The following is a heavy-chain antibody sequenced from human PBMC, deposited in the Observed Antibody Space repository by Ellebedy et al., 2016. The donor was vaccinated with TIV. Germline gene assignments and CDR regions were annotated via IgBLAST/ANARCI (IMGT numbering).Heavy chain of an antibody. Sequence: SETLSLTCIVSGGSIRIGSYHWGWIRQSPGRGLEWIGTVYYSGNTYYNPSLKSRVTISVDTSKNQFSLELNSVTAADTAVYYCARNVLIFTFDKWYSDLWGRGTLVTVSS. CDR3: ARNVLIFTFDKWYSDL. J-gene: IGHJ2*01. CDR1: GGSIRIGSYH. V-gene: IGHV4-39*01. CDR2: VYYSGNT. D-gene: IGHD3/OR15-3a*01.